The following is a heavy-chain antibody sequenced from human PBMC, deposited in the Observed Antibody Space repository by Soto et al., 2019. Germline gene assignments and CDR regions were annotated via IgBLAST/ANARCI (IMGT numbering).Heavy chain of an antibody. V-gene: IGHV4-61*01. CDR3: ARGGGSIAVAGLIDY. J-gene: IGHJ4*02. Sequence: QVQLQESGPGLVKPSETLSLTCTVSGGSVSSGSYYWSWIRQPPGKGLEWIGYIYYSGSTNYNPPSQGRVPKPVETPKNPFSLKRSSVTAADTAVYYCARGGGSIAVAGLIDYWGQGTLVTVSS. D-gene: IGHD6-19*01. CDR1: GGSVSSGSYY. CDR2: IYYSGST.